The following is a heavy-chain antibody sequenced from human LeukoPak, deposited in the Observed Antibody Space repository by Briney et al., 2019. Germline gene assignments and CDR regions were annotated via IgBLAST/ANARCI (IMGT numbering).Heavy chain of an antibody. CDR2: INHSGST. CDR3: ARASTVLRAFDI. Sequence: SETLSLTCAVYGGSFSGYYWSWIRQPPGKGLEWIGEINHSGSTNYNPSLKGRVTISVDTSKNQFSLKLSSVTAADTAGYYCARASTVLRAFDIWGQGTMVTVSS. J-gene: IGHJ3*02. CDR1: GGSFSGYY. D-gene: IGHD4-17*01. V-gene: IGHV4-34*01.